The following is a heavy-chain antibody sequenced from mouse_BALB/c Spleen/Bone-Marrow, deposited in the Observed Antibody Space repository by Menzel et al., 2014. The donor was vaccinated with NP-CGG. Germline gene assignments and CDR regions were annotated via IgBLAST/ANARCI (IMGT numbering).Heavy chain of an antibody. CDR2: IWGDGST. CDR3: AKDWAWFAY. J-gene: IGHJ3*01. D-gene: IGHD4-1*01. Sequence: VKLVESGPGLVAPSQSLSITCTVSGFSLTTYGVSWVRRPPGKGLEWLGVIWGDGSTNYHSALISRLSISKDNSKSXVFLNLNSLQTDDTATYFCAKDWAWFAYWGQGTLVSVSA. V-gene: IGHV2-3*01. CDR1: GFSLTTYG.